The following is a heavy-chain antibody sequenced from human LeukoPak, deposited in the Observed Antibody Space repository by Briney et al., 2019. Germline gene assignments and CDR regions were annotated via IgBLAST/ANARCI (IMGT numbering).Heavy chain of an antibody. Sequence: SETLSLTCTVSGGSISSHYWSWIRQPAGKGLEWIGRVYTSGYTNYNPSLKSRVTISVDTSKNQFSLKLSSVTAADTAVYYCARGRYYGSGSYYIHFAFDIWGQGTMVTVSS. CDR3: ARGRYYGSGSYYIHFAFDI. CDR1: GGSISSHY. V-gene: IGHV4-4*07. D-gene: IGHD3-10*01. J-gene: IGHJ3*02. CDR2: VYTSGYT.